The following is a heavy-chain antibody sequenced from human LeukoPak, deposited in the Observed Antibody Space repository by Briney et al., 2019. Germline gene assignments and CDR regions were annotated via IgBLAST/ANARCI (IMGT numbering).Heavy chain of an antibody. CDR3: ARGYGDYDY. CDR1: GGSISSRSYF. J-gene: IGHJ4*02. CDR2: IYYSGST. V-gene: IGHV4-39*06. D-gene: IGHD4-17*01. Sequence: PSETLSLTCTVSGGSISSRSYFWRWIRQPPGKGLEWIGSIYYSGSTYYNLSLKSRVTMSVDPSKNQFPLKLSSVTAADTAVYYCARGYGDYDYWGQGTLVTVSS.